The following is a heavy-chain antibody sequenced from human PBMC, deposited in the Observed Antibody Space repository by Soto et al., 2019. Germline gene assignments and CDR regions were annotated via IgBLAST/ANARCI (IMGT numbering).Heavy chain of an antibody. D-gene: IGHD6-13*01. CDR1: GVTFNNFG. CDR3: VRNTLAAAGSDNYGLDV. Sequence: RGSLRLSCVASGVTFNNFGIHWVRQAPGKGLEWVAVISYDGSDKFYAESVAGRFTISRDNSKNTLYLQMMSLRAEDTALYYCVRNTLAAAGSDNYGLDVWGRGTTVTASS. V-gene: IGHV3-30*03. J-gene: IGHJ6*02. CDR2: ISYDGSDK.